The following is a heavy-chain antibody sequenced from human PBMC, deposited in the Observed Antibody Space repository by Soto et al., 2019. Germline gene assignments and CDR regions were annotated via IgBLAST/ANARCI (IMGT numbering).Heavy chain of an antibody. CDR1: GFTFSTYW. V-gene: IGHV3-74*01. Sequence: EVQLVESGGGLVQPGGSLRLSCAASGFTFSTYWMHWVRQAPGKGLVWVSRINEDGSTINYADSVKGRFTISRDNAKNMLYREVNRRRAEDTAVYYCTRDSGGRGGYWGQGTLVTVSS. D-gene: IGHD3-16*01. CDR2: INEDGSTI. J-gene: IGHJ4*02. CDR3: TRDSGGRGGY.